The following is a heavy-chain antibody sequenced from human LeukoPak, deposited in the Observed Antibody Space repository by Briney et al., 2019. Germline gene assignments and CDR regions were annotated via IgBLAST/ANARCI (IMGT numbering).Heavy chain of an antibody. V-gene: IGHV3-7*01. CDR3: ARVNYEGVWFGN. CDR1: GFTFSSSW. Sequence: GGSLRLSCAASGFTFSSSWMSWVRQAPAKGQEWVANIKQDGSEKYYVDSVKGRFTISRDNAKNSLYVQMHSLRAEDTAVYYCARVNYEGVWFGNWGQGTLVTVSS. CDR2: IKQDGSEK. J-gene: IGHJ4*02. D-gene: IGHD3-10*01.